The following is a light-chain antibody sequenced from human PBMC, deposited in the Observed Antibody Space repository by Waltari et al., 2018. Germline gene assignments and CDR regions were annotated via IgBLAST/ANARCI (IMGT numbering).Light chain of an antibody. V-gene: IGKV4-1*01. J-gene: IGKJ2*01. Sequence: DIVMTQSPESLAVSLGERATINCKSSQSVLYSSNNKNQLAWYQHKPGQPPKLLLYWASTRESGVPDRFSGSGSETDFTLTISSLQAEDVAVYYCHQYYSTPFTFGQGTKLEIK. CDR2: WAS. CDR1: QSVLYSSNNKNQ. CDR3: HQYYSTPFT.